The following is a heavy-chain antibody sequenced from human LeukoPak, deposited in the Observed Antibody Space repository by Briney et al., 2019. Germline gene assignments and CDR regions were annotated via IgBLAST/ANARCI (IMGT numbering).Heavy chain of an antibody. CDR3: ASVDSSGYYYYY. V-gene: IGHV1-8*01. D-gene: IGHD3-22*01. Sequence: ASVKVSXKASGYTFTSYDINWVRQAPGQGLEWMGWMNPNSGNTGYAQKFQGRVTMTRKTSISTAYMELSSLRSEDTAVYYCASVDSSGYYYYYWGQGTLVTVSS. CDR2: MNPNSGNT. J-gene: IGHJ4*02. CDR1: GYTFTSYD.